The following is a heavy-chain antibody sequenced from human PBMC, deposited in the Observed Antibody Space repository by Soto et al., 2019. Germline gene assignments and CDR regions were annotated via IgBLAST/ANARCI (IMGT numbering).Heavy chain of an antibody. CDR3: ARAVTDYYYYGMDV. J-gene: IGHJ6*02. CDR1: GGSISSYY. CDR2: IYYSGST. Sequence: SETLSLTCTVSGGSISSYYWIWIRQPPGKGLEWIGYIYYSGSTNYNPSLKSRVTISVDTSKNQFSLKLSSVTAADTAVYYCARAVTDYYYYGMDVWGQGTTVTVSS. V-gene: IGHV4-59*01.